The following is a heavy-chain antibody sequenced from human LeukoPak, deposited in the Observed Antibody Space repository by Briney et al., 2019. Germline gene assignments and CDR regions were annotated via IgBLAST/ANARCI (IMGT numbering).Heavy chain of an antibody. CDR3: ARDGPGYSFDY. V-gene: IGHV3-48*03. Sequence: GGSLRLSCAASGFTFSSYEMNWVRQAPGKGLEWVSCISTSGSTIYYADSGKGRFTISRDNARNSLFLQMNSLRAEDTAVYYCARDGPGYSFDYWGQGTLVTVSS. J-gene: IGHJ4*02. CDR2: ISTSGSTI. CDR1: GFTFSSYE. D-gene: IGHD5-18*01.